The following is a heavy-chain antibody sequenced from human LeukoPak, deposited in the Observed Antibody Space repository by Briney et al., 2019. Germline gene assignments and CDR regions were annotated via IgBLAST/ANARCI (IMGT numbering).Heavy chain of an antibody. CDR1: GYTFTIYD. D-gene: IGHD6-6*01. CDR3: ARGPHRVLYYYYYMDV. Sequence: ASVKVSCTASGYTFTIYDINWVRQATGQGLEWMGWMNPNSGNTGYAQKFQGRVTITRNTSIGTAYMELSSLRSEDTAVYYCARGPHRVLYYYYYMDVWGKGTTVTVSS. J-gene: IGHJ6*03. CDR2: MNPNSGNT. V-gene: IGHV1-8*03.